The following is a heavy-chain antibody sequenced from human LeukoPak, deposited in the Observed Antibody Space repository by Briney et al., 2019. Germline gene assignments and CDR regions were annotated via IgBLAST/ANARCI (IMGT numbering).Heavy chain of an antibody. D-gene: IGHD1-26*01. CDR1: GFTFSGYS. CDR2: ITSSGSSM. CDR3: VRDRGTYRPIDY. Sequence: GGSLRLSCAGSGFTFSGYSLNWVRQAPGKGLEWVSSITSSGSSMYYADSVKGRFTISRDNALNSLYLQMNSLRAEDTAIYYCVRDRGTYRPIDYWGQGTLVTVSS. J-gene: IGHJ4*02. V-gene: IGHV3-21*04.